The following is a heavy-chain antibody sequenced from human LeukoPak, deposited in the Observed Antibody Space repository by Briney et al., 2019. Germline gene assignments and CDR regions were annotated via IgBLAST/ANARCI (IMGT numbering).Heavy chain of an antibody. CDR3: ARDEVTVASSPSYWFFAL. V-gene: IGHV3-21*06. D-gene: IGHD2-15*01. CDR2: ISGSSTYI. J-gene: IGHJ2*01. Sequence: NSGGSLRLSCAASGFTFSSYTMNWVRQAPGKGLEWVSYISGSSTYIFSADSMKGRFTISRDNAKNSLYLQINSLRAEDTAIYYCARDEVTVASSPSYWFFALWGRGTLVTVSS. CDR1: GFTFSSYT.